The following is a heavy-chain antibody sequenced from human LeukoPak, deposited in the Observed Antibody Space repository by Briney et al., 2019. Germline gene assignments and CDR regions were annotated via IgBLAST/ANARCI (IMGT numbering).Heavy chain of an antibody. J-gene: IGHJ5*02. V-gene: IGHV1-69*05. D-gene: IGHD4-17*01. CDR1: GGTFNNSA. CDR3: ARDVHGDYGSGWFDP. CDR2: IMPLFGTA. Sequence: XVKVSCKTSGGTFNNSAMSWVRQAPGQGLEWLGGIMPLFGTAVYAQEFQGRVTITKDESTRTVYLELTSLTSDDTAVYYCARDVHGDYGSGWFDPWGQGTLVSVSS.